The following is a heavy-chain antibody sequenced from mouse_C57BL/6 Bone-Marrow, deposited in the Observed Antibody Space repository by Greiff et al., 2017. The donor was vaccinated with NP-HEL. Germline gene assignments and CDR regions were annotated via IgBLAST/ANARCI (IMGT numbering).Heavy chain of an antibody. J-gene: IGHJ2*01. V-gene: IGHV1-80*01. D-gene: IGHD4-1*01. CDR2: IYPGDGDT. CDR3: ARWGWDVNFDY. CDR1: GYAFSSYW. Sequence: QVQLKESGAELVKPGASVKISCKASGYAFSSYWMNWVKQRPGKGLEWIGQIYPGDGDTNYNGKFKGKATLTADKSSSTAYMQLSSLTSEDSAVYFCARWGWDVNFDYWGQGTTLTVSS.